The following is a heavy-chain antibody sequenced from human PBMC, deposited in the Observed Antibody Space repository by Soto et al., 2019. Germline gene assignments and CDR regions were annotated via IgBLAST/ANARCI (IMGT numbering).Heavy chain of an antibody. CDR1: GGSISSGGYY. V-gene: IGHV4-31*03. CDR3: ARGRTSSPTPGGY. D-gene: IGHD2-2*01. J-gene: IGHJ4*02. CDR2: IYYSGST. Sequence: PSETLSLTCTVSGGSISSGGYYWSWIRQHPGKGLEWIGYIYYSGSTYYNPSLKSRVTVSVDTSKNQFSLKLSSVTAADTAVYYCARGRTSSPTPGGYWGQGTLVTVS.